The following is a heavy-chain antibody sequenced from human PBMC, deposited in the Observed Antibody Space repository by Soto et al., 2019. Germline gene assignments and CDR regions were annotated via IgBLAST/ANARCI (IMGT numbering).Heavy chain of an antibody. V-gene: IGHV1-18*01. CDR3: ARSPPPRFLEWLSDYFDY. CDR2: ISAYNGNT. J-gene: IGHJ4*02. Sequence: ASVKVSCKASGYTFTSYGISWVRQAPGQGLEWMGWISAYNGNTNYAQKLQGRVTMTTDTSTSTAYMELRSLRSDDTAVYYCARSPPPRFLEWLSDYFDYWGQGTLVTVSS. D-gene: IGHD3-3*01. CDR1: GYTFTSYG.